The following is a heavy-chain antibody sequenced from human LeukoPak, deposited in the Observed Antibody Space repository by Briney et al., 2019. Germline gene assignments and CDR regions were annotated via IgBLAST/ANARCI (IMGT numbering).Heavy chain of an antibody. CDR2: ISYDGSNK. CDR3: AKDFYGGSYERCPGDY. V-gene: IGHV3-30-3*01. J-gene: IGHJ4*02. Sequence: GGSLRLSCAASGFTFSSYAMHWVRQAPGKGLEWVAVISYDGSNKYYADSVKGRFTISRDNSKNTLYLQMNSLRAEDTAVYYCAKDFYGGSYERCPGDYWGQGTLVTVSS. D-gene: IGHD1-26*01. CDR1: GFTFSSYA.